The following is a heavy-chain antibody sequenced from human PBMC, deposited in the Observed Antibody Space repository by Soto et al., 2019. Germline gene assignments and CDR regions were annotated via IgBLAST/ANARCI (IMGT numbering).Heavy chain of an antibody. D-gene: IGHD5-12*01. CDR3: XXXXTARFYERGPFDY. CDR1: GCTYTSHD. CDR2: IGATGDT. J-gene: IGHJ4*01. V-gene: IGHV3-13*01. Sequence: DVELVESGGGLVQTGGSLRLACAASGCTYTSHDLHWVRRATGRGLEWVSAIGATGDTHYADSVRGRFTISRENTXXXXXXXXXXXXXXXXXXXXXXXXXTARFYERGPFDYWGHGALLTVSS.